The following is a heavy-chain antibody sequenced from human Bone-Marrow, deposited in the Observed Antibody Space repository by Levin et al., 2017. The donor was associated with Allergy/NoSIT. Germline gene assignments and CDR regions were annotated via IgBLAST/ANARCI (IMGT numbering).Heavy chain of an antibody. V-gene: IGHV1-2*06. Sequence: ASVKVSCKAFGYTFTGYYMNWVRQAPGQGLEWMGRINPNSGGTNYAQKFQGRVTITRDTSINTAYMELSRLRFDDTAVYYCARDPLPEDYQYYYYMDVWGKGTTVTVSS. CDR3: ARDPLPEDYQYYYYMDV. CDR1: GYTFTGYY. J-gene: IGHJ6*03. CDR2: INPNSGGT.